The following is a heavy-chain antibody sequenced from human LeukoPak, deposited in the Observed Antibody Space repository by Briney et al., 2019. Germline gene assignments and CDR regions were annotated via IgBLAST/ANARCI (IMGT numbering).Heavy chain of an antibody. CDR3: SQSGHSSSCACY. CDR1: GFTFSSYA. CDR2: IQNDGGRT. D-gene: IGHD6-13*01. V-gene: IGHV3-30*04. J-gene: IGHJ4*02. Sequence: PGGSLRLSCAASGFTFSSYAMHWVRQAPGKGLEWVSYIQNDGGRTVYADSVKGRFTISRDSSENTLYLQMNSLRADDTAVYYCSQSGHSSSCACYWGQEALVTVSS.